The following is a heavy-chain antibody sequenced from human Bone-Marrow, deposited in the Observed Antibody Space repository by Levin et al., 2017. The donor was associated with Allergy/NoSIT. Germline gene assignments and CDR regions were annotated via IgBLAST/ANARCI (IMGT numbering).Heavy chain of an antibody. Sequence: GGSLRLSCAASGFTVSNNYMSWVRQAPGKGLEWVSLIYSAGSTYYADSVRGRFTISRDNSKNALYLQMNSLRVEDTAVYYCARRGDSYGSGLYYWGEGTLRTVSA. CDR3: ARRGDSYGSGLYY. V-gene: IGHV3-53*01. J-gene: IGHJ4*02. CDR2: IYSAGST. D-gene: IGHD5-18*01. CDR1: GFTVSNNY.